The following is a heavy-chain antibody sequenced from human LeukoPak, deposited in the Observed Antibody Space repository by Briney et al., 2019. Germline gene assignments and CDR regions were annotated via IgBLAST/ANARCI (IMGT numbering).Heavy chain of an antibody. CDR3: AKDRRGGYYYDSSGLGPYGY. D-gene: IGHD3-22*01. CDR1: GGSISSYY. CDR2: IYYSGST. J-gene: IGHJ4*02. V-gene: IGHV4-59*01. Sequence: PSETLSLTCTVSGGSISSYYWSWIRQPPGKGLEWIGYIYYSGSTNYNPSLKSRVTISVDTSKNQFSLKLSSVTAADTAVYYCAKDRRGGYYYDSSGLGPYGYWGQGTLVTVSS.